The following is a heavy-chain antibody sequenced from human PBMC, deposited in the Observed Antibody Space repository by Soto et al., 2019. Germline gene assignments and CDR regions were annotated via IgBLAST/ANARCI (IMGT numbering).Heavy chain of an antibody. CDR1: GYTFSSYA. D-gene: IGHD6-13*01. Sequence: QVQLVQSGAEVKKPGASVKVSCKASGYTFSSYAITWVRQAPGQGLEWMGWISGDTGNTNYSQKLLGRVTMTTATSTNRAYMDLRSLRSDVTAGYYCARGLFVAAAGNDYWGQGTLVTVS. CDR3: ARGLFVAAAGNDY. V-gene: IGHV1-18*01. CDR2: ISGDTGNT. J-gene: IGHJ4*02.